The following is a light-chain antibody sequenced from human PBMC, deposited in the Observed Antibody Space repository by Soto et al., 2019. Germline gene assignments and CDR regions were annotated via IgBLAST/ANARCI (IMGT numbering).Light chain of an antibody. V-gene: IGLV2-11*01. Sequence: QSALTQPRSVSGSPGQSVTISCTGTSSDVGGYNYVSWYQQHPGKAPKLIICDVTERPSGVPDRFSGSKSGNTASLTISGLQAEDEADYYCCSYGGSYYVFGTGTKLTVL. CDR1: SSDVGGYNY. CDR2: DVT. CDR3: CSYGGSYYV. J-gene: IGLJ1*01.